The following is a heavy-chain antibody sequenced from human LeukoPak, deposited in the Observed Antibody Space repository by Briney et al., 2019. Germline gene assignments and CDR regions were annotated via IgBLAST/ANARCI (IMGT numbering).Heavy chain of an antibody. CDR3: ARVHYGSGSYHKLNWFDP. V-gene: IGHV4-34*01. Sequence: PSETLSLTCAVYGGSFSGYYWSWIRQPPGKGLEWIGEINHSGGTNYNPSLKSRVTISVDTSKNQFSLKLSSVTAADTAVYYCARVHYGSGSYHKLNWFDPWGQGTLVTVSS. J-gene: IGHJ5*02. CDR2: INHSGGT. D-gene: IGHD3-10*01. CDR1: GGSFSGYY.